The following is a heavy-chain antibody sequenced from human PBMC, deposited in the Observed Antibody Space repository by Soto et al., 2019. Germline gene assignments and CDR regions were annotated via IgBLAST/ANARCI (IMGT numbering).Heavy chain of an antibody. CDR2: IYYSGST. V-gene: IGHV4-59*01. CDR1: GGSISSYY. Sequence: SETLSLTCTVSGGSISSYYWSWIRQPPGKGLEWIGYIYYSGSTNYNPSLKSRVTISVDTSKNQFSLKLSSVTAADTAVYYCARTYYDSSSGYSPLYYFDYWGQGTLVTVSS. J-gene: IGHJ4*02. CDR3: ARTYYDSSSGYSPLYYFDY. D-gene: IGHD3-3*01.